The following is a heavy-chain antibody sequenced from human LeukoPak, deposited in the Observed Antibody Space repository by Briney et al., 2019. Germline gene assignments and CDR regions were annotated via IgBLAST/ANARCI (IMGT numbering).Heavy chain of an antibody. CDR3: ASHPSSSWSHPYLDY. D-gene: IGHD6-13*01. J-gene: IGHJ4*02. CDR1: GFSFSNHP. V-gene: IGHV3-30-3*01. CDR2: TSYDGSNN. Sequence: GGSLRLSCAASGFSFSNHPIHWVRQALGKGLEWVAVTSYDGSNNYYADSVKGRFTISRDNSKNTLYLEMNSLTTEDTAVYYCASHPSSSWSHPYLDYWGQGTLVTVSS.